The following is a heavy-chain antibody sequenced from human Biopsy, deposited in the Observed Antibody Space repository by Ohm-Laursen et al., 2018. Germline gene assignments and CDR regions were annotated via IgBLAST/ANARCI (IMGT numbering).Heavy chain of an antibody. J-gene: IGHJ4*02. CDR1: GDSISIYY. Sequence: TLSLTCHVSGDSISIYYWSWIRRPPGKGLEWIGNFYYSGSTNYNPSLKSRITMSLDRSKSQVSLRMNSVTAADTAVYYCARARIKTSGVLIPETYYFDSWGQGTLVTVPS. CDR2: FYYSGST. D-gene: IGHD3-3*01. V-gene: IGHV4-59*01. CDR3: ARARIKTSGVLIPETYYFDS.